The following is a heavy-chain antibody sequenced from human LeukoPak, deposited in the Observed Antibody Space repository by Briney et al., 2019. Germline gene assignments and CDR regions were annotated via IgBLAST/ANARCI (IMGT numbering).Heavy chain of an antibody. CDR1: GFTFSSYA. Sequence: GGSLRLSCAASGFTFSSYAMHWVRQAPGKGLEWVAVISYDGSNKYYADSVKGRFTISRDNSKNTLYLQMNSLRAEDTAVYYCARDPVGATTGPPLYYFDYWGQGTLVTVSS. J-gene: IGHJ4*02. V-gene: IGHV3-30-3*01. D-gene: IGHD1-26*01. CDR3: ARDPVGATTGPPLYYFDY. CDR2: ISYDGSNK.